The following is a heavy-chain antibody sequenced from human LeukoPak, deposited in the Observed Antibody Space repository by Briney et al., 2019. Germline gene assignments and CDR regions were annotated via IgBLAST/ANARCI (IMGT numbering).Heavy chain of an antibody. CDR3: ARSPSTYYYDSSGYNSWFDP. D-gene: IGHD3-22*01. V-gene: IGHV1-8*01. CDR1: GYTFTSYD. CDR2: MNPNSGNT. J-gene: IGHJ5*02. Sequence: ASVKVSCKASGYTFTSYDINWVRQATGQGLEWMGWMNPNSGNTGYAQKFQGRVTMTRNTSISTAYMELSSLRSEDTAVYYCARSPSTYYYDSSGYNSWFDPWGQGTLVTVSS.